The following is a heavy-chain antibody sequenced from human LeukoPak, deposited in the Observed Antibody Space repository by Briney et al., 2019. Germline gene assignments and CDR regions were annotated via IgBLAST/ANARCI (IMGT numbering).Heavy chain of an antibody. CDR3: ARDNGRGEFDY. D-gene: IGHD5-12*01. CDR2: MSLDWSSI. CDR1: GFAFNTQA. Sequence: GGSLRLSCLASGFAFNTQAMHWVRQAPGKGLEWLAVMSLDWSSIYYADSVKGGFTISRDNSKNTLYLQMNILRAEDTAVYYCARDNGRGEFDYWGQGTLVTVSS. J-gene: IGHJ4*02. V-gene: IGHV3-30*01.